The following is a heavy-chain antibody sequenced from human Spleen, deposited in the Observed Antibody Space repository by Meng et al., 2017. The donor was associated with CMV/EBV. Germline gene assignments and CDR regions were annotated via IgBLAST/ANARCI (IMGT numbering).Heavy chain of an antibody. J-gene: IGHJ4*02. Sequence: SCSASRFTVSSNYMSWVRQAPGKVLEWVSVIYSGGYTYYADSVKGRFTISRDNSKNTLYLQVNSLTAEDSAVYYCATCSSSCDYYFDYWGQGTLVTVSS. CDR1: RFTVSSNY. CDR2: IYSGGYT. CDR3: ATCSSSCDYYFDY. D-gene: IGHD6-13*01. V-gene: IGHV3-53*01.